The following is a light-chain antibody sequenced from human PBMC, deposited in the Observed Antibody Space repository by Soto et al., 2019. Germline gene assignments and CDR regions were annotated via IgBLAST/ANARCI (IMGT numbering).Light chain of an antibody. CDR1: QTIYSN. CDR3: QQYYSYPWT. Sequence: IQMTQSPATLSVSPGERATLSCRASQTIYSNVAWYQQRPGQAPRLLIYRASARATGIPARFSGSGSGTEFTLTISSLQPDDFATYYCQQYYSYPWTFGQGTKVDI. V-gene: IGKV3-15*01. CDR2: RAS. J-gene: IGKJ1*01.